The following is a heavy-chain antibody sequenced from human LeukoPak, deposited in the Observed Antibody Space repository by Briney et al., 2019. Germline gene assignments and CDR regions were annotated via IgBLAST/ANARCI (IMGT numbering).Heavy chain of an antibody. CDR2: INPNSGGT. V-gene: IGHV1-2*06. J-gene: IGHJ4*02. Sequence: TFTGSDMQWVSQAPGQWKKKMGRINPNSGGTNSAQKFQGRVTMTRDTSISTAYMELSRLRSDDTAVYYCARELEYSSSSVEFDYGGQVTLVPVFS. CDR1: TFTGSD. D-gene: IGHD6-6*01. CDR3: ARELEYSSSSVEFDY.